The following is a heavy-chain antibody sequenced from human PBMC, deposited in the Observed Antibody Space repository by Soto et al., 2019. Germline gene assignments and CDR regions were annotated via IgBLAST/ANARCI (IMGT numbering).Heavy chain of an antibody. CDR3: GRLAVRRTIDN. Sequence: QLQLQESGPGLVKPSETLSLTCTVSGGSISSGSYYWGWIRQPPGKGLEWIGSINYSGSTYYNPSLKSRVTIFVDTSNNQFSLKLTSVTAAHTAVYYCGRLAVRRTIDNWGQGTRVTVSS. V-gene: IGHV4-39*01. D-gene: IGHD2-21*01. CDR2: INYSGST. J-gene: IGHJ4*02. CDR1: GGSISSGSYY.